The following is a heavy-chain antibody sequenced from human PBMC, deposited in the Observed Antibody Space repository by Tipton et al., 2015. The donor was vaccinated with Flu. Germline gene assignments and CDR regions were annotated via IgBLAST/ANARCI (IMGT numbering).Heavy chain of an antibody. Sequence: TLSLTCTVSGDSIRSNTFSWAWIRQSPGKTLEWIASISYPGTTFYNPSLKSRVTISIDAPKNQFSLTLRSVTAADTAVYYCARPNSRSGWYPAFDIWGQGTTLTVSS. V-gene: IGHV4-39*01. D-gene: IGHD6-19*01. CDR3: ARPNSRSGWYPAFDI. J-gene: IGHJ3*02. CDR1: GDSIRSNTFS. CDR2: ISYPGTT.